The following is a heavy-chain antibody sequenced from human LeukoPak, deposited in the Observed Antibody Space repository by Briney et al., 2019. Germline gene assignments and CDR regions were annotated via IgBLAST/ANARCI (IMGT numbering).Heavy chain of an antibody. Sequence: ASVKVSCKASGYTFTSYDINWVRQATGQGLEWMGWMKPYSGNSGYAQKFQGRVTMTRNTSISTAYMELSSLRSEDTAVYYCARGGLYYYYMDVWGKGTTVTVSS. CDR3: ARGGLYYYYMDV. J-gene: IGHJ6*03. V-gene: IGHV1-8*01. CDR2: MKPYSGNS. CDR1: GYTFTSYD.